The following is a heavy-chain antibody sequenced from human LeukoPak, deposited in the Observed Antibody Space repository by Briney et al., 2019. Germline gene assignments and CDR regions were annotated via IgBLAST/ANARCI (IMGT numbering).Heavy chain of an antibody. V-gene: IGHV1-2*02. J-gene: IGHJ5*02. CDR1: GYTFTGYY. Sequence: GASVKVSCKASGYTFTGYYMHWVRQAPGQGLEWMGWINPNSGGTNYAQKFQGRVTITADESTSTAYIELSSLRSEDTAVYYCCHYYDSSGYYPQYNWFDPWGQGTLVTVSS. D-gene: IGHD3-22*01. CDR2: INPNSGGT. CDR3: CHYYDSSGYYPQYNWFDP.